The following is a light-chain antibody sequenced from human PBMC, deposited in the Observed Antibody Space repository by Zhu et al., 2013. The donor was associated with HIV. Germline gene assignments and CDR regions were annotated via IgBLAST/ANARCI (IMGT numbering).Light chain of an antibody. V-gene: IGLV2-14*01. Sequence: QSALTQPASVSGSPGQSITISCTGTSSDIGGYNYVSWYQQYPGKAPKLMIFEVTNRPSGVSNRFSGSKSGNTASLTISGLQAEDEADYYCSSYTSSSTSYVFGTGTKVTV. CDR3: SSYTSSSTSYV. CDR1: SSDIGGYNY. CDR2: EVT. J-gene: IGLJ1*01.